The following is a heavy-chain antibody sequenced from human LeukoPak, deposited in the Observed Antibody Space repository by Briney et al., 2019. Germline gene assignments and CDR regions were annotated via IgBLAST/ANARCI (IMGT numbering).Heavy chain of an antibody. Sequence: GASVTVSCKASGGTFSSYAISWVRQAPGQGLEWMGGIIPIFGTANYAQKFQGRVTITADESTSTAYMELSSLRSEDTAVYYCARAPIAVAGRNPYYYGMDVWGQGTTVTVSS. V-gene: IGHV1-69*13. D-gene: IGHD6-19*01. CDR1: GGTFSSYA. CDR3: ARAPIAVAGRNPYYYGMDV. CDR2: IIPIFGTA. J-gene: IGHJ6*02.